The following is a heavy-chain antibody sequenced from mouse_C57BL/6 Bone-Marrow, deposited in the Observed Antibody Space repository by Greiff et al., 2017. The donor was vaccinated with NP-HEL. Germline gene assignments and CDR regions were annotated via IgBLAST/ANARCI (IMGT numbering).Heavy chain of an antibody. CDR3: ARIYDYVYFDY. CDR1: GFTFSDYY. Sequence: VQLVESEGGLVQPGSSMKLSCTASGFTFSDYYMAWVRQVPEKGLEWVANINYDGSSTYYLDSLKSRFIISRDNAKNILYLQMSSLKSEDTATYYCARIYDYVYFDYWGQGTTLTVSS. J-gene: IGHJ2*01. V-gene: IGHV5-16*01. CDR2: INYDGSST. D-gene: IGHD2-4*01.